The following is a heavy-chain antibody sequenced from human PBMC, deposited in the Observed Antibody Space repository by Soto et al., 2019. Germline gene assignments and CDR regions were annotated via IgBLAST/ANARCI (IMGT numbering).Heavy chain of an antibody. CDR1: EDTFSSYS. V-gene: IGHV1-69*13. J-gene: IGHJ4*01. D-gene: IGHD1-26*01. CDR2: FSPIFGAP. CDR3: AKDPLSQYSGSYYKGLVLNYFDY. Sequence: SVKVSCKPSEDTFSSYSFSWVRQVPGQGFEWMGGFSPIFGAPNYAQNFLDRVTITADQFTSTVYMELSSLRSEDTAVYYCAKDPLSQYSGSYYKGLVLNYFDYRG.